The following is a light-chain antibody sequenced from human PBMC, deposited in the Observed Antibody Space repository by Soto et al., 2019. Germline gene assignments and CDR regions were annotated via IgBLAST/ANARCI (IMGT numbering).Light chain of an antibody. J-gene: IGKJ5*01. CDR1: QSFLYSSNNKNY. CDR3: QQYYNTPIT. Sequence: DIVMTQSPDSLAVSLGERATINCRSSQSFLYSSNNKNYLAWYQQKPGQPPKLLIYWASTRESGVPDRFSGSGSGTDFTLTISSLQAEDVAVYYCQQYYNTPITFGQGTRLEIK. V-gene: IGKV4-1*01. CDR2: WAS.